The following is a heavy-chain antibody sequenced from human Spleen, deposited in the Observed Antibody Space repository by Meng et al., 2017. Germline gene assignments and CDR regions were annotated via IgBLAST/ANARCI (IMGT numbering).Heavy chain of an antibody. CDR3: ARVGDSGDSLDY. CDR2: IYHIGST. CDR1: GDSITGTNW. D-gene: IGHD4-17*01. V-gene: IGHV4-4*02. Sequence: SETLSLTCVVSGDSITGTNWWSWVRQPPGKGLEWIGEIYHIGSTNYNPSLKSRVTILLDKSKNQFSVNLSSVTAADTAVYFCARVGDSGDSLDYWGQGTLVTVSS. J-gene: IGHJ4*02.